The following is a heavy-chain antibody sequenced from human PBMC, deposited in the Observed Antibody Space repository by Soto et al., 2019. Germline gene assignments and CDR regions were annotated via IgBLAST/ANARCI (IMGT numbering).Heavy chain of an antibody. CDR1: GGTFSSYT. CDR3: ARGNHRWLQLWYFDL. CDR2: IIPIFGTA. J-gene: IGHJ2*01. Sequence: QVQLVQSGAEVKKPGSSVTVSSKASGGTFSSYTISWVRQAPGQGLEWMGGIIPIFGTANYAQKFQGRVTITAEASTSTAYMELSSLRSEDTAVYYCARGNHRWLQLWYFDLWGRGTLVTVSS. V-gene: IGHV1-69*12. D-gene: IGHD5-12*01.